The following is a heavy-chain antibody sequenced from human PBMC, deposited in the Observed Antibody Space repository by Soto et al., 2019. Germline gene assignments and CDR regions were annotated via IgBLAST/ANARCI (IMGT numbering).Heavy chain of an antibody. V-gene: IGHV1-2*02. D-gene: IGHD3-22*01. CDR3: LRSYSPGGLLPTAP. J-gene: IGHJ6*02. CDR1: GYPFIGYE. Sequence: ASVKVSCKASGYPFIGYEIHWVRQAPGQGLEWMGWMSPKSGVSRNAQTFQGRVTMTRDTSISTAYMELSGLASDDTGVYYCLRSYSPGGLLPTAPWVQGNSGTGSS. CDR2: MSPKSGVS.